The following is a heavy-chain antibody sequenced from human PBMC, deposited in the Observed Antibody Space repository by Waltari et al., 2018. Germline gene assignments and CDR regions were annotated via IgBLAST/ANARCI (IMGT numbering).Heavy chain of an antibody. CDR1: GGSISSGSYY. CDR3: ARESVGSSGY. CDR2: IYTSGST. D-gene: IGHD3-22*01. V-gene: IGHV4-61*02. J-gene: IGHJ4*02. Sequence: QVQLQESGPGLVKPSQTLSLTCPVSGGSISSGSYYWSWIRQPAGKGLEWIGRIYTSGSTNYNPSLKSRVTISVDTSKNQFSLKLSSVTAADTAVYYCARESVGSSGYWGQGTLVTVSS.